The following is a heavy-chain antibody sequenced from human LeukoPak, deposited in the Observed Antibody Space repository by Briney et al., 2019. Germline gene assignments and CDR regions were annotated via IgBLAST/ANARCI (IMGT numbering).Heavy chain of an antibody. D-gene: IGHD7-27*01. V-gene: IGHV4-34*01. CDR3: ARGELGWYFDL. CDR1: GGSFSGYY. CDR2: INHSGST. J-gene: IGHJ2*01. Sequence: SETLSLTCAVYGGSFSGYYWSWIRQPPGKGLEWIGEINHSGSTNYNPSLKSRVTISVDTSKNQFSLQLNSVTPEDTAVYYCARGELGWYFDLWGRGTLVTVSS.